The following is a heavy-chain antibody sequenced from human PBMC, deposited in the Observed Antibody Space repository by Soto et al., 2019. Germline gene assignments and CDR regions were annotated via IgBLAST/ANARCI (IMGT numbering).Heavy chain of an antibody. CDR3: ARWGIAAGDY. V-gene: IGHV3-33*01. D-gene: IGHD6-13*01. CDR2: IWYDGNNK. CDR1: GFTFSSYG. J-gene: IGHJ4*02. Sequence: QVQLVESGGGVVQPGRSLRLSCAASGFTFSSYGMHWVRQAPGKGLEWVAVIWYDGNNKYYADSVKGRFTISRDNSKNMLFLQMNSLRAEDTAVYYCARWGIAAGDYWGQGTLVTVSS.